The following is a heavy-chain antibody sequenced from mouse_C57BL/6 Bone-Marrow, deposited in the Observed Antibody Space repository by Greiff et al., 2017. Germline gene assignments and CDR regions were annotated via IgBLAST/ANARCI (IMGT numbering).Heavy chain of an antibody. CDR1: GYAFTNYL. Sequence: VQLQQSGAELVRPGTSVKVSCKASGYAFTNYLIEWVKQRPGQGLEWIGVINPGSVGTNYTEKFKGKATLTADKSSSTAYMQLSSLTTEDSAVYFCASSGLYYGSSYGGFAYWGQGTLVTVSA. J-gene: IGHJ3*01. CDR2: INPGSVGT. CDR3: ASSGLYYGSSYGGFAY. D-gene: IGHD1-1*01. V-gene: IGHV1-54*01.